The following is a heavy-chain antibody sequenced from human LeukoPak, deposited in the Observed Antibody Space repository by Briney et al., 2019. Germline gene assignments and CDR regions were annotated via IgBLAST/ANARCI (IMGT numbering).Heavy chain of an antibody. CDR2: IYYSGTT. D-gene: IGHD3-22*01. CDR3: ARDRYDSSGYPIAFDI. V-gene: IGHV4-59*01. CDR1: GGSISSYY. Sequence: PSETLSLTCTVSGGSISSYYWSWIRQPPGKGLEWIGDIYYSGTTNYNPSLKSRVTISVDTSKNQFSLKLSSVTAADTAVYYCARDRYDSSGYPIAFDIWGQGTMVTVSS. J-gene: IGHJ3*02.